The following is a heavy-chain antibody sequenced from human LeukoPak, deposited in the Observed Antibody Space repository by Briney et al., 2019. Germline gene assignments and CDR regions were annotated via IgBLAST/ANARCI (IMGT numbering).Heavy chain of an antibody. CDR3: ARDPSGGDRLEDWFDP. CDR1: GVSIRSAGYS. V-gene: IGHV4-31*11. Sequence: PSETLSLTCGVSGVSIRSAGYSYYWIRQLQGKGLEWIGHIYYSGSPSYNPSLKSRVIISVDTSKNQFSLKLSSVTAADTAVYYCARDPSGGDRLEDWFDPWGQGTLVTVSS. J-gene: IGHJ5*02. CDR2: IYYSGSP.